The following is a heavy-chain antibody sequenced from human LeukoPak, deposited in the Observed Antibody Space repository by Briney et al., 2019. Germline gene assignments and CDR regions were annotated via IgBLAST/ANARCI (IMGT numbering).Heavy chain of an antibody. CDR2: IWYDGSNK. J-gene: IGHJ5*02. V-gene: IGHV3-33*01. D-gene: IGHD3-16*02. Sequence: GGSLRLSCAASGFTFSTYGMHWVRQAPGKGLEGVAVIWYDGSNKYYADSVKGRFTISRDNSKNTLYLQMNSLRAEDTAVYYCARDWESFGGVIVPPWFDPWGQGTLVTVSS. CDR3: ARDWESFGGVIVPPWFDP. CDR1: GFTFSTYG.